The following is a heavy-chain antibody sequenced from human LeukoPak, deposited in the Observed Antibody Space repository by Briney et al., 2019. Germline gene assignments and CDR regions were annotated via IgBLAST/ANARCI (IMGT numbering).Heavy chain of an antibody. Sequence: GASVKVSCKASGYTFTSYYMHWVRQAPGQGLEWMGIINPSGGSTSYAQKFQGRVTMTRDTSTSTVYMELSSLRSEDTAVYYCARVPTNRVYVIKDYFDYWGQGTLVTVSS. CDR3: ARVPTNRVYVIKDYFDY. J-gene: IGHJ4*02. CDR1: GYTFTSYY. D-gene: IGHD2-8*01. CDR2: INPSGGST. V-gene: IGHV1-46*01.